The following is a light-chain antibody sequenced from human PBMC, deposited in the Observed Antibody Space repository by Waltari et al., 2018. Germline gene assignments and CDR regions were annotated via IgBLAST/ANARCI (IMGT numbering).Light chain of an antibody. CDR2: TTN. J-gene: IGLJ2*01. Sequence: QTVVTQEPSLTVSPGGTITLTCASSTGAVTSGNYPNWFQQKPGQAPRPLIYTTNNKQSLTPARCAGSRLGGKAALTLSGVQPEDEADYYCLIYYGGIVVFGGGTKLTVL. V-gene: IGLV7-43*01. CDR3: LIYYGGIVV. CDR1: TGAVTSGNY.